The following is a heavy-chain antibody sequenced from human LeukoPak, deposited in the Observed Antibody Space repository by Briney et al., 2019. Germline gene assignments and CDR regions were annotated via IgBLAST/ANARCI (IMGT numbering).Heavy chain of an antibody. D-gene: IGHD5-24*01. J-gene: IGHJ6*03. CDR3: ARLVGVGFGQLLGWYMDL. V-gene: IGHV4-39*01. CDR1: IASFRSTRSF. CDR2: LYDSGSIYHSGDT. Sequence: SETLFLTCSVSIASFRSTRSFWGWVRLPPGKGLQWIGTLYDSGSIYHSGDTHYNPSLKSRVGISVDPSKRQISLNMTSVTAADTGVYYCARLVGVGFGQLLGWYMDLWGTG.